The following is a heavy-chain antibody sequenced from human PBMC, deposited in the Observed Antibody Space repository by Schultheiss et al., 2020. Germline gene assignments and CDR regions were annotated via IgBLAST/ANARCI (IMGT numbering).Heavy chain of an antibody. CDR1: GFTFDDYG. J-gene: IGHJ6*02. V-gene: IGHV3-20*04. CDR2: INWNGGST. Sequence: GGSLRLSCAASGFTFDDYGMSWVRQAPGKGLEWVSGINWNGGSTGYADSVKGRFTISRDNAKNSLYLQMNSLRAEDTALYYCAKDTSYYYGSGTPGASYGMDVWGQGTTVTVSS. D-gene: IGHD3-10*01. CDR3: AKDTSYYYGSGTPGASYGMDV.